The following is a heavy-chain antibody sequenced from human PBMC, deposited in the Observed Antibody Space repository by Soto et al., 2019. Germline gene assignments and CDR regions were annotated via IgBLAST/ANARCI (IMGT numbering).Heavy chain of an antibody. D-gene: IGHD1-20*01. V-gene: IGHV1-69*12. CDR3: ARGRGYNLRSPFVY. Sequence: QVQLVQSGAEVKKPGSSVKVSCKASGGTFRSSAISWVRQAPGQGLEWMGGIIGIFRTANYAQRFQGRVTITADEFMNTAYMELSSLRSDDTAVYYCARGRGYNLRSPFVYWGQGTVVTVSP. CDR1: GGTFRSSA. CDR2: IIGIFRTA. J-gene: IGHJ4*02.